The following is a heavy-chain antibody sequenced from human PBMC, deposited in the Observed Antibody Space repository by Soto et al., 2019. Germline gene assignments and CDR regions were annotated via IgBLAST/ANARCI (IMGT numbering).Heavy chain of an antibody. CDR2: IYWDNTK. J-gene: IGHJ4*02. Sequence: QITLKESGPPLVKPTQTLTLTCTFSGFSLSTSGVGVGWIRQPPRKALECLALIYWDNTKRYSTSLKSRLSVTKNTSKNQVFLRMTNMDPVYTGTYYCAHGLGDSTCYWDGGFFDYWGEGALVAVSS. CDR1: GFSLSTSGVG. CDR3: AHGLGDSTCYWDGGFFDY. V-gene: IGHV2-5*02. D-gene: IGHD2-2*01.